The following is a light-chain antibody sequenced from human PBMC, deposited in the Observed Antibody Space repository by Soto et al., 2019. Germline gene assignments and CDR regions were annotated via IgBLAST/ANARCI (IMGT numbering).Light chain of an antibody. CDR3: QQYINLWT. CDR1: QSVSNN. CDR2: GAS. J-gene: IGKJ1*01. Sequence: IVWTQSPGTLSLSTGEKATLSCGASQSVSNNYLAWYQQKPGQSPRLLIYGASTRATGVPARFSGSGSGTKFTLTISSLQSEDFAVYYCQQYINLWTFGQGTKVDIK. V-gene: IGKV3-15*01.